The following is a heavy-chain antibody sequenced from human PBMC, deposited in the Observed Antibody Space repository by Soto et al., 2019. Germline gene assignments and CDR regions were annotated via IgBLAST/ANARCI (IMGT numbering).Heavy chain of an antibody. CDR3: ARDADASGWYHYGMDV. CDR2: IKQDGYEK. V-gene: IGHV3-7*01. CDR1: VLTFGSYW. J-gene: IGHJ6*02. Sequence: GGSLRLSCAASVLTFGSYWMSWVRQAPGKGLEWVANIKQDGYEKYYVDSVRGRFFISRDNAKNSLYLQLNSLRAEDTAVYYCARDADASGWYHYGMDVWGQGTLVTVSS. D-gene: IGHD6-19*01.